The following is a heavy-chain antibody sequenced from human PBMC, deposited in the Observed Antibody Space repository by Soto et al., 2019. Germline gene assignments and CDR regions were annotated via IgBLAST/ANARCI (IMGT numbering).Heavy chain of an antibody. V-gene: IGHV4-39*01. CDR1: GGSISSSNYY. Sequence: QLQLQESGPGLVKPSETLSLTCTVSGGSISSSNYYWTWIRQPPGKGLEWIGSGTTYNPSLRSRVTISVDASKNQFSLKLNSVNAADTAVYHCATYGGGTGRFDSCGQGTLVTVSS. D-gene: IGHD4-17*01. CDR2: SGTT. CDR3: ATYGGGTGRFDS. J-gene: IGHJ4*02.